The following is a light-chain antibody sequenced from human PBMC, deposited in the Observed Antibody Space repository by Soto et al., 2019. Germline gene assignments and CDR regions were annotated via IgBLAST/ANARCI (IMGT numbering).Light chain of an antibody. CDR2: AVS. CDR1: QGISSY. Sequence: DIQLTQSPSFLSASVGDRVTITCRASQGISSYFAWYQQKPGKAPKLLIYAVSTLQSGVPSRFSVGASGTEFTRPISSLQPEDFATYYCQQLNSYRLTFGGGTKVEIK. J-gene: IGKJ4*01. CDR3: QQLNSYRLT. V-gene: IGKV1-9*01.